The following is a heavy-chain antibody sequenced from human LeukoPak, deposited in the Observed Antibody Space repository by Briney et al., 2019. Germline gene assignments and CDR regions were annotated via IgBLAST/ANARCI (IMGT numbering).Heavy chain of an antibody. Sequence: PSETLSLTCSVSGASISIYYWSWIRQPPGKGLEWIGYIDYSGSTNYNPSLKSRVTISLDTSKNQFSLKLTSMTAADTALYYCARHYSSDPFDYWGQGTLVTVSS. D-gene: IGHD2-21*01. V-gene: IGHV4-59*08. CDR1: GASISIYY. CDR2: IDYSGST. J-gene: IGHJ4*02. CDR3: ARHYSSDPFDY.